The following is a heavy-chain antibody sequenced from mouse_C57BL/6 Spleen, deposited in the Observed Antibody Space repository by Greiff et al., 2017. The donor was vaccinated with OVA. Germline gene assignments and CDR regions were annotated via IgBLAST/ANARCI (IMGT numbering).Heavy chain of an antibody. CDR1: GFSLTSYG. V-gene: IGHV2-2*01. D-gene: IGHD2-4*01. CDR2: IWSGGST. CDR3: ARGDYDAHYWYFDV. J-gene: IGHJ1*03. Sequence: VQLKESGPGLVQPSQSLSITCTVSGFSLTSYGVHWVRQSPGKGLEWLGVIWSGGSTDYNAAFISRLSISKDNSKSQVFFKMNSLQADDTAIYYCARGDYDAHYWYFDVWGTGTTVTVSS.